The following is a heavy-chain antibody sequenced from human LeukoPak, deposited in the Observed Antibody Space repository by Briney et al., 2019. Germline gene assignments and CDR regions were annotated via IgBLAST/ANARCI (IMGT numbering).Heavy chain of an antibody. CDR2: INHSGGT. J-gene: IGHJ3*02. CDR3: ARHYYGSGSYVDAFDI. D-gene: IGHD3-10*01. CDR1: GGSFSGYS. Sequence: SETLSLTCAVYGGSFSGYSWNWIRQPPVKGLEWIGEINHSGGTNYNPSLKSRVTISVDTSKNQFSLKLSSVTAADTAVYYCARHYYGSGSYVDAFDIWGQGTMVTVSS. V-gene: IGHV4-34*01.